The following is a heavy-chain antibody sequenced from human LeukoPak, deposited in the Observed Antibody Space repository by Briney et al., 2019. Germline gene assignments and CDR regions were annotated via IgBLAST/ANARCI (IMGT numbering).Heavy chain of an antibody. CDR2: ISYDGSNK. D-gene: IGHD3-9*01. Sequence: GRSLRLSCAASGFTFSSYGMHWVRQAPGKGLEWVAVISYDGSNKYYADSVKGRFTISRDNSKNTLYLQMNSLRAEDTAVYYCAKDQERYFDWLSILDYWGQGTLVTVSS. CDR3: AKDQERYFDWLSILDY. V-gene: IGHV3-30*18. CDR1: GFTFSSYG. J-gene: IGHJ4*02.